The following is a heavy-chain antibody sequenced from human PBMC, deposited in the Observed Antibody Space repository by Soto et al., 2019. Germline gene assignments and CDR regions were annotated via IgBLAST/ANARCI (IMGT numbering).Heavy chain of an antibody. CDR3: ARESYIVVVTAIPSRYWYFDL. V-gene: IGHV1-3*01. Sequence: ASVKVSCKASGYTFTNFGISWVRQAPGQRLEWMGWINAGNGNTKYSQKFQGRVTITRDTSASTAYMELSSLRSEDTAVYYCARESYIVVVTAIPSRYWYFDLWGRGTLVTVSS. CDR1: GYTFTNFG. CDR2: INAGNGNT. D-gene: IGHD2-21*02. J-gene: IGHJ2*01.